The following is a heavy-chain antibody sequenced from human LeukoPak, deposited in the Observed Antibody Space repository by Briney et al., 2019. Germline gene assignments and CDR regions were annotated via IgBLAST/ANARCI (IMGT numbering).Heavy chain of an antibody. J-gene: IGHJ4*02. Sequence: SETLSLTCSVSGGSINNNYCSWIRQPPGTGLEWIGYIYYSGSTSYNPSLNSRVTISVDRSKNQISLKLSSVTAADTAVYYCARHAPGYFGFFWGQGALVTVSS. CDR3: ARHAPGYFGFF. V-gene: IGHV4-59*08. CDR1: GGSINNNY. CDR2: IYYSGST. D-gene: IGHD3-9*01.